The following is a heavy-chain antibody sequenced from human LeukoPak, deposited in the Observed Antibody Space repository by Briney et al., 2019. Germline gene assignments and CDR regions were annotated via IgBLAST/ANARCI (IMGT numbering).Heavy chain of an antibody. CDR3: ARVDLRAAYFDY. J-gene: IGHJ4*02. V-gene: IGHV4-4*07. D-gene: IGHD2-15*01. CDR1: GGSISSYY. CDR2: IYTSGST. Sequence: PSETLSLTCTVSGGSISSYYWSWIRQPAGRGLEWIGRIYTSGSTGYNPSLKSRVTMSVDTSKNQFSLKLSSVTAADTAVYYCARVDLRAAYFDYWGQGTLVTVSS.